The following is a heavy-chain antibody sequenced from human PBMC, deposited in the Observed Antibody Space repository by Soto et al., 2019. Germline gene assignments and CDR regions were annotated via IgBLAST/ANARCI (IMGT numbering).Heavy chain of an antibody. J-gene: IGHJ6*02. CDR1: GFTFSSYW. D-gene: IGHD2-2*01. Sequence: GVLRLSCAASGFTFSSYWMSWVRQAPGKGLEWVANIKQDGSEKYYVDSVKGRFTISRDNAKNSLYLQMNSLRAEDTAVYYCARDRGRNVVVPAAIGGMDVWGQGTTVTVSS. CDR2: IKQDGSEK. CDR3: ARDRGRNVVVPAAIGGMDV. V-gene: IGHV3-7*03.